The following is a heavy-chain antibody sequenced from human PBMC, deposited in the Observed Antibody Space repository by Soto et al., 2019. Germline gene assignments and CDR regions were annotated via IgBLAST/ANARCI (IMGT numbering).Heavy chain of an antibody. V-gene: IGHV4-39*07. CDR1: GGSISSSSYY. D-gene: IGHD3-3*01. Sequence: PSETLSLTCTVSGGSISSSSYYWGWIRQPPGKGLEWIGSIYYSGSTYYNPSLKSRVTILVDKSKNQFSLKLSSVTAADTAVYYCAINKYTIFGVVLRYDAFDIWGQGTMVTVSS. CDR3: AINKYTIFGVVLRYDAFDI. J-gene: IGHJ3*02. CDR2: IYYSGST.